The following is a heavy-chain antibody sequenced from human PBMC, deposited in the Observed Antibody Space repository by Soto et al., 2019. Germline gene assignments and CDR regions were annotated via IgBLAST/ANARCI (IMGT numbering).Heavy chain of an antibody. D-gene: IGHD3-10*01. V-gene: IGHV4-59*08. CDR2: IYYTGST. CDR1: GGSMTSYY. J-gene: IGHJ4*02. Sequence: SETLSLTCTVSGGSMTSYYWSWIRQPPGKGLEWIGFIYYTGSTKYNASLKSRVTISVDTSKNLFSLKLKSVTAADTAVYYCARRIIALEIFDYWGQGTVVTVSS. CDR3: ARRIIALEIFDY.